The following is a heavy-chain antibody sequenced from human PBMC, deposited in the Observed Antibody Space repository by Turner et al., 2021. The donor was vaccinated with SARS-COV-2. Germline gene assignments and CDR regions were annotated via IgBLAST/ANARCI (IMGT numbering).Heavy chain of an antibody. CDR1: GFIVSSNY. Sequence: EVQLVESAGGLFQPRGSLILSCVGSGFIVSSNYMSGVRQAPGKGLEWVSVIYSGGSTYYADSVKGRFTISRDNSKNTLYLQMNSLRAEDTAVYYCARDYGDYYFDYWGQGTLVTVSS. CDR3: ARDYGDYYFDY. D-gene: IGHD4-17*01. CDR2: IYSGGST. J-gene: IGHJ4*02. V-gene: IGHV3-53*01.